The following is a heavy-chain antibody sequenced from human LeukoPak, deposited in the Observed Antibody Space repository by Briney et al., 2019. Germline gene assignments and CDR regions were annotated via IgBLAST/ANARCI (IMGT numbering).Heavy chain of an antibody. CDR3: ARDPSAYDLAASGYFYYYMDV. D-gene: IGHD3-3*01. Sequence: ASVKVSCKASGYTFTSYYMHWVRQAPGQGLEWMGIINPSGGSTSYAQKFQGRVTMTRDTSTSTVYMELSSLRSEDTAVYYCARDPSAYDLAASGYFYYYMDVWGKGTTVTVSS. V-gene: IGHV1-46*01. J-gene: IGHJ6*03. CDR2: INPSGGST. CDR1: GYTFTSYY.